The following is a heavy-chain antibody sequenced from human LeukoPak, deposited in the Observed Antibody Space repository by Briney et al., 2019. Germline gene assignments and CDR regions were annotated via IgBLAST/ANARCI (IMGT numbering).Heavy chain of an antibody. J-gene: IGHJ3*02. Sequence: GSLRLSCAASGFTFSDYIINWVRQAPGKGLEWISYISSSGGTIYYADSVKGRFTISRDNTDNSLFLQMSSLRVEDTAVYYCARERRQWQPFDIWGQGTMVTVSS. CDR2: ISSSGGTI. D-gene: IGHD6-19*01. CDR1: GFTFSDYI. CDR3: ARERRQWQPFDI. V-gene: IGHV3-48*04.